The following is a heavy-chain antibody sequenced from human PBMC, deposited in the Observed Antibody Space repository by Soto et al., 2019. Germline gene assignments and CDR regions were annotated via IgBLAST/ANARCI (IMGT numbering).Heavy chain of an antibody. CDR2: IFYSGSP. D-gene: IGHD3-10*01. V-gene: IGHV4-59*01. J-gene: IGHJ4*02. Sequence: SETLSHTCTVSAGSISSYIWSWIRQSPAKGLEWIGYIFYSGSPNYNPSLKSRVTISVDTSKSQFSLKLNSVTAADTAVYYCASGSYYLDYWGQGTLVTVS. CDR3: ASGSYYLDY. CDR1: AGSISSYI.